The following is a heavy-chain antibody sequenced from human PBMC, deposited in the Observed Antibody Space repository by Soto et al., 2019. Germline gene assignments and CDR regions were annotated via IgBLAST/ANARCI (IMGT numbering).Heavy chain of an antibody. J-gene: IGHJ4*02. V-gene: IGHV4-30-4*01. CDR2: IYYIGNT. Sequence: SETLSLTCTVPGGSISSGDYYWSWIRHPPGNGLEWIAYIYYIGNTFYNPSLKSRVAISVDTSKNQFSLRLSSLTAADTAVYYCARVRSCSGDRCYPGHFDYWGEGTMVTV. D-gene: IGHD2-15*01. CDR3: ARVRSCSGDRCYPGHFDY. CDR1: GGSISSGDYY.